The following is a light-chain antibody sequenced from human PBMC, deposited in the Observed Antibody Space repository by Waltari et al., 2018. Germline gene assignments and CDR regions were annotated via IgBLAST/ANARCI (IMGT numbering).Light chain of an antibody. CDR1: RSNNGNNI. CDR3: AAWDDSLEGWV. V-gene: IGLV1-44*01. J-gene: IGLJ3*02. CDR2: NNN. Sequence: QSVLTQPPSASGTPGQRVTISCFGSRSNNGNNIVSWYLQVPGPAPKLLIYNNNQRPSGVPERFSGSKSGTSASLAISWLQSEDEAEYSCAAWDDSLEGWVFGGGTRLTVL.